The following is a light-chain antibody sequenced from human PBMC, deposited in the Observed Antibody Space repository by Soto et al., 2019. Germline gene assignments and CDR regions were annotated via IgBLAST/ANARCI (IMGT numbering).Light chain of an antibody. CDR2: DNN. J-gene: IGLJ2*01. CDR1: SSNIGAGYD. Sequence: QSVLTQPPSVSGAPGQRVTISCTGSSSNIGAGYDVHWYQQHPGTAPKLLIYDNNQRPSGIPDRFSGSKSGTSATLGITGLQTGDEADYYCGTWDSSLSAVLFGGGTKLTVL. CDR3: GTWDSSLSAVL. V-gene: IGLV1-51*01.